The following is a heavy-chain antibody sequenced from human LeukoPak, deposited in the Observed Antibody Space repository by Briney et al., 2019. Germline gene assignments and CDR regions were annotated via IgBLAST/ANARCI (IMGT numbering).Heavy chain of an antibody. CDR1: GFTIGTAW. CDR2: IKSEGEGATT. D-gene: IGHD3-3*02. CDR3: IAHFPYFYGFDV. Sequence: GGSLRLSCVSPGFTIGTAWMSWVRQAPGKGLEWLGHIKSEGEGATTDYAAPAKGRFAISRDDSKNMIYLQMSSLKIDDTAVYYCIAHFPYFYGFDVWGKGTTVTVSS. V-gene: IGHV3-15*01. J-gene: IGHJ6*04.